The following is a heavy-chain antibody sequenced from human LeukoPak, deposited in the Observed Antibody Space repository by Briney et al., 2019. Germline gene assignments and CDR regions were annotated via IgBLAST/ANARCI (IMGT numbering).Heavy chain of an antibody. Sequence: GASVKVSCKASGYSFTSKYMHWVRQAPGQGPEWMGIINPSGGSTSYPQKFQGRFTMTRDTSTSTVYMELSSLKSEDTAVYYCAGGQLRIFDYWGQGTLVTVSS. V-gene: IGHV1-46*03. D-gene: IGHD5-18*01. CDR1: GYSFTSKY. J-gene: IGHJ4*02. CDR3: AGGQLRIFDY. CDR2: INPSGGST.